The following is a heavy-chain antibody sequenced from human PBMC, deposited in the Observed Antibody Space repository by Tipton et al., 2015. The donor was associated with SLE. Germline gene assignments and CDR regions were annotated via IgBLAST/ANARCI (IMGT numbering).Heavy chain of an antibody. Sequence: TLSLTCSVSGGSVNNKNYYWGWTRQPPGQGLEWIGTIYYSGRTYYNPSLKSRVTISVDTPKNQFSLKLTSVTAADTAVYFCARRLGTPYYYALDVWGQGTTVTVSS. J-gene: IGHJ6*02. CDR3: ARRLGTPYYYALDV. CDR2: IYYSGRT. CDR1: GGSVNNKNYY. V-gene: IGHV4-39*01.